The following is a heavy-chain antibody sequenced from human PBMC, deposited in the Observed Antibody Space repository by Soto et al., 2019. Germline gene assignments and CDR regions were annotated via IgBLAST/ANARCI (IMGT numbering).Heavy chain of an antibody. CDR2: INYRGST. J-gene: IGHJ6*02. CDR1: GGPFKHSRYH. Sequence: PSETLWLTCTGFGGPFKHSRYHWGWNRQSPGKGLEWIGTINYRGSTYYCPSFKSRVTMSVATSQNQFSLNLSSVTAADTAVYYCERPRVTGSYYYGLDVWGQGTTVTVSS. CDR3: ERPRVTGSYYYGLDV. V-gene: IGHV4-39*01. D-gene: IGHD3-10*01.